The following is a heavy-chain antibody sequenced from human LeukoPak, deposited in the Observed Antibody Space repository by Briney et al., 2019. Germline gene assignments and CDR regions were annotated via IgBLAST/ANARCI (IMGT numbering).Heavy chain of an antibody. J-gene: IGHJ4*02. CDR1: GFTFSSYG. Sequence: GGSLRLSCAASGFTFSSYGMHWVRQAPGKGLEWVAVISYDGSNKYYADSVKGRFTISRDNSKNTLYLQMNSLRAEDTAVYYCCSSTIGYWGQGTLVTVPS. CDR2: ISYDGSNK. V-gene: IGHV3-30*03. CDR3: CSSTIGY. D-gene: IGHD2-2*01.